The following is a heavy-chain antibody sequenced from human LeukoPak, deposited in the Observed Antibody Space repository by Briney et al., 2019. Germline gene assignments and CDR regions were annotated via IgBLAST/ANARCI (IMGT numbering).Heavy chain of an antibody. V-gene: IGHV3-64*01. CDR1: GFTFSSYA. Sequence: GGSLGLSCAAAGFTFSSYAMHWVRQAPGKGLEYVSAISNNGGSTYYANSVKGRFTISRDNAKNSLFLQMNSLRAEDTAVYYCVSTATFDYWGQGTLITVSS. J-gene: IGHJ4*02. D-gene: IGHD5-18*01. CDR2: ISNNGGST. CDR3: VSTATFDY.